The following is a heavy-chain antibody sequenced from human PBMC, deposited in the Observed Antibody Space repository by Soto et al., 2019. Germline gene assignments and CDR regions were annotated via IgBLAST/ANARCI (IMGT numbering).Heavy chain of an antibody. Sequence: SETLSLTCTVSGGSISSYDWSWIRQPPGKGLEWIGYIYYSGSTNYNPSLKSRVTISVDTSKNRFSLKLSSVTAADTAVYYCARALFAPFSEPTFDPWGHGTLVTVSS. CDR1: GGSISSYD. CDR2: IYYSGST. V-gene: IGHV4-59*01. D-gene: IGHD3-16*01. J-gene: IGHJ5*02. CDR3: ARALFAPFSEPTFDP.